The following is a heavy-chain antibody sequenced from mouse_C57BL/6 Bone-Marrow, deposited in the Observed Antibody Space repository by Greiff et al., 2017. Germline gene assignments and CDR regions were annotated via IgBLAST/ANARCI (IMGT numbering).Heavy chain of an antibody. J-gene: IGHJ1*03. Sequence: EVKLEESGPGLVKPSQSLSLTCSVTGYSITSGYFWNWIRQFPGNKLVWMGYISYDGSNNYNPSLKNRISITRDTSKNQFFLKLNSVNTEDTATYYSAREERGPYWYFDVWGTGTTVTVSS. CDR2: ISYDGSN. D-gene: IGHD4-1*01. V-gene: IGHV3-6*01. CDR3: AREERGPYWYFDV. CDR1: GYSITSGYF.